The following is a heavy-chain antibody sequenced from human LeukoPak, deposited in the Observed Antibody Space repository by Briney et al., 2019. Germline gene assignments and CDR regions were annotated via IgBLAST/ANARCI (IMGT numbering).Heavy chain of an antibody. J-gene: IGHJ4*02. D-gene: IGHD4-23*01. Sequence: GRSLRLSCAASGFTFSSYGMHWVRQAPGKGLEWVAVIWYDGSNKYYADSVKGRFTISRDNSKNTLYLQMNSLRAEDTAVYYCAKEAMVVTLDYWGQGTLVTVSS. CDR2: IWYDGSNK. CDR1: GFTFSSYG. V-gene: IGHV3-33*06. CDR3: AKEAMVVTLDY.